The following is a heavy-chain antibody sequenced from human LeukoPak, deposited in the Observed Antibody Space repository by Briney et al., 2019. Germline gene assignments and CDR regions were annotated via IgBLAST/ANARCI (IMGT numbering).Heavy chain of an antibody. CDR2: ISSSGSTI. Sequence: PGGSLRLSCAASGFTFSSYEMNWVRQVPGKGLEWVSYISSSGSTIYYADSVKGRFTISRDNAKNSLYLQMNSLRAEDTAVYYCARDQGFRFDYWGQGTLVTVSS. J-gene: IGHJ4*02. CDR1: GFTFSSYE. CDR3: ARDQGFRFDY. V-gene: IGHV3-48*03. D-gene: IGHD2-21*01.